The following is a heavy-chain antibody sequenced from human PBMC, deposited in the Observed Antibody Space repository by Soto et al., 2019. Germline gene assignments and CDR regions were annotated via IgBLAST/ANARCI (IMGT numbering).Heavy chain of an antibody. CDR1: GGTFSSYA. D-gene: IGHD2-15*01. CDR2: IIPIFGTA. CDR3: ARHSCCSTPNYYYGMDV. Sequence: QVQLVQSGAEVKKPGSSVKVSCKASGGTFSSYAISWVRQATGQGLEWMGGIIPIFGTANYAQKFQGRVTITADESTSTAYMELSSLRSEDTAVYYCARHSCCSTPNYYYGMDVWGQGTTVTVSS. J-gene: IGHJ6*02. V-gene: IGHV1-69*12.